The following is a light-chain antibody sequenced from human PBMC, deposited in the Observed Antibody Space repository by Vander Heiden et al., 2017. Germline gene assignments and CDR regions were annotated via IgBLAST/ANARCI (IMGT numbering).Light chain of an antibody. J-gene: IGLJ3*02. CDR2: ENN. Sequence: QSVLTQPPSVSAAPGQKVTISCSGSSSNIGNNYESWYQQLPGTAPKLLIYENNKRPSGIPDRFSGSKSGTSATLGITGLQTGDEADYYCGTWDSSLSAGGVFGGGTKLTVL. CDR1: SSNIGNNY. V-gene: IGLV1-51*02. CDR3: GTWDSSLSAGGV.